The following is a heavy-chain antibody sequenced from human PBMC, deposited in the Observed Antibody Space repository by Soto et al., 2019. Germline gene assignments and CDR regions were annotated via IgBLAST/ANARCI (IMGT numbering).Heavy chain of an antibody. CDR3: ASGSSLNYDSSGYYPQDDY. J-gene: IGHJ4*02. D-gene: IGHD3-22*01. CDR2: IYPSGCST. CDR1: GYTFTSYY. V-gene: IGHV1-46*03. Sequence: ASVKVSCKASGYTFTSYYMHWVRQAPGQRLKWIGIIYPSGCSTSYAHKFQGRVTMTRDSSTSTVYMELSSLRSEDTAVYYCASGSSLNYDSSGYYPQDDYWGQGTLVTVSS.